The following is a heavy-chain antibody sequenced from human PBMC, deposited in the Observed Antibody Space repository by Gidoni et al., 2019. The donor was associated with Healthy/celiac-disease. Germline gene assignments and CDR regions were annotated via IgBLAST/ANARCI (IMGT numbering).Heavy chain of an antibody. CDR1: GVSFGGSY. V-gene: IGHV4-34*01. Sequence: QVQLQQWGAGLLKPSETLSLTCAVYGVSFGGSYWSCIRQPPGKGLEWIGEINHSGSTNDNPSRKSRVTISVDTSKNQFSLKLSSVTAADTAVYYCARERVPYCSGGSCYSLAPLYFDYWGQGTLVTVSS. D-gene: IGHD2-15*01. CDR3: ARERVPYCSGGSCYSLAPLYFDY. CDR2: INHSGST. J-gene: IGHJ4*02.